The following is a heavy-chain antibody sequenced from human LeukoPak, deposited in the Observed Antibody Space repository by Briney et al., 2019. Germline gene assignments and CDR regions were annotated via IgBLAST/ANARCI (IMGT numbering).Heavy chain of an antibody. CDR2: IYPGDSDT. CDR1: GYSFNSYW. CDR3: ARRGEAMDPFDY. D-gene: IGHD5-18*01. Sequence: GESLKISCKGSGYSFNSYWIGWVRQMPGKGLEWMGIIYPGDSDTRYRPSFQGQVTISADKSINTAYLQWSSLKASDTAIYYCARRGEAMDPFDYWGQGTLVTVSS. J-gene: IGHJ4*02. V-gene: IGHV5-51*01.